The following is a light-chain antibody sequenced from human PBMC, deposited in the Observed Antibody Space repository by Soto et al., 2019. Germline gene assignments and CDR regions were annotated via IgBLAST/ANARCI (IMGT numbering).Light chain of an antibody. CDR1: SSDVGGYNY. Sequence: QSALTQPASVSGSPGQSITVSCTGTSSDVGGYNYVSWYQQHPGKAPRLMIYDVTNRPSGVSDRFSGSKSGNTASLTISGLQAEDEADYYCSSHRRGSTYVFGTGTKLTVL. V-gene: IGLV2-14*03. J-gene: IGLJ1*01. CDR3: SSHRRGSTYV. CDR2: DVT.